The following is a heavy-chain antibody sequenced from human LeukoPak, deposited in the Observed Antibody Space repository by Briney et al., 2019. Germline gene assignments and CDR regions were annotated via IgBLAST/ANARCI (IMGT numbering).Heavy chain of an antibody. CDR1: GYTFTGHY. D-gene: IGHD3-10*01. Sequence: ASVKVSCKASGYTFTGHYMHWVRQAPGQGLEWMGWINPNSGGTNYAQKFQGRVTMTRDTSINTAYMELSRLRSDDTAVYYCARLSPYGSGSYYIDYWGQGTLVTVSS. CDR3: ARLSPYGSGSYYIDY. J-gene: IGHJ4*02. V-gene: IGHV1-2*02. CDR2: INPNSGGT.